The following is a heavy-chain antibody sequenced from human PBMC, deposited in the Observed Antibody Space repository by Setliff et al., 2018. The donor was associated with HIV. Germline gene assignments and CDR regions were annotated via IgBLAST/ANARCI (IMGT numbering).Heavy chain of an antibody. D-gene: IGHD1-26*01. CDR2: TRNKANSYTT. Sequence: GGSLRLSCAASGFTLSDHYMDWVRQAPGKGLEWVGRTRNKANSYTTEYAASVKGRFSISRDDSKSSLYLHMNSLKTEDTAVYYCARGGVGARASFDYWGQGTLVTVSS. CDR1: GFTLSDHY. J-gene: IGHJ4*02. CDR3: ARGGVGARASFDY. V-gene: IGHV3-72*01.